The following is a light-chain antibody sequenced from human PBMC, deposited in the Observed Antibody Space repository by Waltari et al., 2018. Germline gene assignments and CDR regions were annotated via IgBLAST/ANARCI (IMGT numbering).Light chain of an antibody. CDR2: GAS. Sequence: EIVMTQSPATLSVSPGDRVTLSCSPSQSVSSNLAWYQQKPGQAPRLLIYGASTRATGIPARFSGSGSGTDFTLTISSLQSEDFAVYYCQQYDNWPPNTFGQGTRLEIK. V-gene: IGKV3-15*01. CDR3: QQYDNWPPNT. J-gene: IGKJ5*01. CDR1: QSVSSN.